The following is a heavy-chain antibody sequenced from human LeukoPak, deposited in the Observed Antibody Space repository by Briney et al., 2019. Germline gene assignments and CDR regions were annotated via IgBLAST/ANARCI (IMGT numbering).Heavy chain of an antibody. CDR2: IYYSGST. V-gene: IGHV4-59*08. J-gene: IGHJ5*02. CDR1: GGSISSYY. Sequence: SETLSLTCTVSGGSISSYYWSWIRQPPGKGLEWIGYIYYSGSTNYNPSLKSRVTISVDTSKNQFSLKLSSVTAADTAVYYCARLNGDPPRWYPGEFDPWGQGTLVTVSS. D-gene: IGHD4-23*01. CDR3: ARLNGDPPRWYPGEFDP.